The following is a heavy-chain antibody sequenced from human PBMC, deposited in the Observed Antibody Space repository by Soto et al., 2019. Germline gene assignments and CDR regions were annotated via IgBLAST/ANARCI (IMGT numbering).Heavy chain of an antibody. D-gene: IGHD2-2*01. CDR2: ISGSAGRT. Sequence: GGSLRLSCAASGFTFTSYAMSWVRQAPGKGLEWVAIISGSAGRTYYADSVKGRFTISRDNFKNTLYLQMNSLRAEDTAVYHCAKVTSARVFYFGLDVWGQGXTVTVSS. V-gene: IGHV3-23*01. CDR3: AKVTSARVFYFGLDV. J-gene: IGHJ6*02. CDR1: GFTFTSYA.